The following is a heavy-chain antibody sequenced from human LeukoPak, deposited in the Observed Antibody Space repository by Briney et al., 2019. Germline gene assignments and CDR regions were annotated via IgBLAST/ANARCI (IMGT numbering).Heavy chain of an antibody. CDR3: ATSRPGGAAYDY. CDR2: FDPEDGET. J-gene: IGHJ4*02. D-gene: IGHD3-10*01. V-gene: IGHV1-24*01. CDR1: GYTFTSYG. Sequence: GASVKVSCKASGYTFTSYGISWVRQAPGQGLEWMGGFDPEDGETIYAQKFQGRVTMTEDTSTDTAYMELSSLRSEDTAVYYCATSRPGGAAYDYWGQGTLVTVSS.